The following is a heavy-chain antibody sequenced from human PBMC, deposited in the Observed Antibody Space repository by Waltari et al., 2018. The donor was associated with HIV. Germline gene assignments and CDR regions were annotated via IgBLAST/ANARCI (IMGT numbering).Heavy chain of an antibody. CDR2: IYYSGST. D-gene: IGHD3-22*01. J-gene: IGHJ4*02. V-gene: IGHV4-39*07. Sequence: QLQLQESGPGLVKPSETLSLTCTVSGGSISSSSYYWGWIRQPPGKGLEWIGSIYYSGSTYYNPSLKSRVTISVDTSKNQFSLKLSSVTAADTAVYYCARGHDSSGYDYWGQGTLVTVSS. CDR1: GGSISSSSYY. CDR3: ARGHDSSGYDY.